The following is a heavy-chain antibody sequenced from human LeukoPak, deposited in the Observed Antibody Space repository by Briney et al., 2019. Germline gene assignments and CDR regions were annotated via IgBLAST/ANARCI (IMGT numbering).Heavy chain of an antibody. CDR3: ARQAIAVHAFDI. D-gene: IGHD6-19*01. CDR1: GGTFSNVA. V-gene: IGHV1-69*13. Sequence: ASVKVSCKASGGTFSNVAISWVRQAPGHNLEWMGGIITHFGTPDYAQRFQGRVTITADESTSTAYMELSSLRSEDTAVYYCARQAIAVHAFDIWGQGTMVTVSS. CDR2: IITHFGTP. J-gene: IGHJ3*02.